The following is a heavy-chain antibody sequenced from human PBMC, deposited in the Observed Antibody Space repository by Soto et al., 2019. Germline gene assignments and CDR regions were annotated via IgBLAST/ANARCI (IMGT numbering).Heavy chain of an antibody. CDR2: IYYSGST. J-gene: IGHJ4*02. Sequence: SETLSLTCTVSGGSISSGGYYWSWIRQHPGKGLEWIGCIYYSGSTYYNPSLKSRVTISVDTSKNQFSLKLSSVTAADTAVYYCARQEDWSGLPHHYWGQGTLVTVSS. CDR1: GGSISSGGYY. CDR3: ARQEDWSGLPHHY. V-gene: IGHV4-39*01. D-gene: IGHD3-3*01.